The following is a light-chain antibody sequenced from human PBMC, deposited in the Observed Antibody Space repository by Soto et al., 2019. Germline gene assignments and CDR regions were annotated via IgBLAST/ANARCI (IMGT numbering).Light chain of an antibody. Sequence: ALTQPPSASGSPGQSVTISCTGTRSDVGGYNYVSWYQQHPGKAPKLMIYEVSKRPSGVPNRFSGSKSGNTASLTVSWLQSEDEPDYYCSSYAGSNNSIFGSGTKVPVL. CDR3: SSYAGSNNSI. J-gene: IGLJ1*01. CDR1: RSDVGGYNY. V-gene: IGLV2-8*01. CDR2: EVS.